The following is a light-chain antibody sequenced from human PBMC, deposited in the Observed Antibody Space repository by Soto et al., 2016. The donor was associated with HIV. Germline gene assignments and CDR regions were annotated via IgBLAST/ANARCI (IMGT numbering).Light chain of an antibody. CDR1: QSISTW. V-gene: IGKV1-5*03. Sequence: DIQMTHSPSTLSASVGDRVTITCRASQSISTWLAWYQQKPGKAPKLLIYKASTLESGVPSRFSGSGFGTEFTLTISSLQPEDFATYYCQQYDRYPYTFAQGTKVGDQT. J-gene: IGKJ2*01. CDR2: KAS. CDR3: QQYDRYPYT.